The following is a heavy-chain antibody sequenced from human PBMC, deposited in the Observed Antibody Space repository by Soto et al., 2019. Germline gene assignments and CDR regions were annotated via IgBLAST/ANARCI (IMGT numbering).Heavy chain of an antibody. D-gene: IGHD1-26*01. J-gene: IGHJ4*02. CDR3: AREDGATRTYCDY. CDR2: INVGNGNT. CDR1: GYMFTTYA. Sequence: ASVQVSFKTSGYMFTTYAIHWVRQAPGQRLEWMGWINVGNGNTKYSQKFQGRVTITRDTSASTAYMEVSSLRSEDTAVYYCAREDGATRTYCDYWGQGTLVTVSS. V-gene: IGHV1-3*01.